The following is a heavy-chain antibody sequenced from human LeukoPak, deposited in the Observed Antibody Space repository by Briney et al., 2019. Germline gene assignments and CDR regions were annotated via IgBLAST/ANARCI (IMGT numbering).Heavy chain of an antibody. CDR2: ISAYNGNT. Sequence: ASVKVSCKASGYTFTSYGISWVRQAPGQGPEWMGWISAYNGNTNYAQKLQGRVTMTTDTSTSTAYMELRSLRSDDTAVYYCARDFSPYCGGDCYYFDYWGQGTLVTVSS. J-gene: IGHJ4*02. D-gene: IGHD2-21*01. CDR3: ARDFSPYCGGDCYYFDY. CDR1: GYTFTSYG. V-gene: IGHV1-18*01.